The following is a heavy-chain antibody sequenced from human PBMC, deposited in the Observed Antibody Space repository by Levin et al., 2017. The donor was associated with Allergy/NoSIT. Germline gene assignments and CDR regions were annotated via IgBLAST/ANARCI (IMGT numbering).Heavy chain of an antibody. V-gene: IGHV4-34*01. Sequence: SQTLSLTCAVYGGSFSGNYWSWIRQPPGKGLEWIGEINHSGSTNYNPSLKSRVTISVDTSKNQFSLRLSSVTAADTAVYYCARDGYSYGYPSYYYYGMDVWGQGTTVTVSS. CDR1: GGSFSGNY. CDR2: INHSGST. CDR3: ARDGYSYGYPSYYYYGMDV. J-gene: IGHJ6*02. D-gene: IGHD5-18*01.